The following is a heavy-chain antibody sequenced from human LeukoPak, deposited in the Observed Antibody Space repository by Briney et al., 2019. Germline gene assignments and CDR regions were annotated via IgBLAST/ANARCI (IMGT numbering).Heavy chain of an antibody. V-gene: IGHV4-31*03. CDR2: IYHSGST. CDR3: ARAAWRGTNSRDAFDI. D-gene: IGHD4/OR15-4a*01. Sequence: SQTLSLTCTDSGGSNSNGGDYWSWLRQHPGKGLEWIGYIYHSGSTYYNPSLKSRVTISVDTSKNQFSLELSSVTAADTAVYYCARAAWRGTNSRDAFDIWGPVTMVTVSS. CDR1: GGSNSNGGDY. J-gene: IGHJ3*02.